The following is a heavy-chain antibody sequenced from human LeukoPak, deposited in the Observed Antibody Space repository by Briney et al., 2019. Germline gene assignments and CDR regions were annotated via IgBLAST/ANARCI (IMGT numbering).Heavy chain of an antibody. Sequence: GGSLRLSCVASGFSISSHWMSWVRQAPGKGLEWVSYISRSGDSTLYADSVKGRFTISRDNAKNSLYLQMSSLRGEDTAIYYCVRSLFDRLMRDWGQGTLVTVSS. V-gene: IGHV3-48*03. J-gene: IGHJ4*02. CDR3: VRSLFDRLMRD. CDR2: ISRSGDST. CDR1: GFSISSHW. D-gene: IGHD2-8*01.